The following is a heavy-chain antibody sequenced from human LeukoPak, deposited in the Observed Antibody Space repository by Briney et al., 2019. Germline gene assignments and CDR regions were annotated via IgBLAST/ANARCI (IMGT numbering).Heavy chain of an antibody. CDR1: GFTFSSYA. CDR2: ISYDGSNK. D-gene: IGHD5-12*01. J-gene: IGHJ4*02. Sequence: GGSLRLSCAASGFTFSSYAMHWVRQAPGKGLEWVAVISYDGSNKYYADSVKGRFTISRDNSKNTLYLQMNSLRAEDTAVYYCARDSGAPGDIVATIPAFDYWGQGTLVTVSS. V-gene: IGHV3-30-3*01. CDR3: ARDSGAPGDIVATIPAFDY.